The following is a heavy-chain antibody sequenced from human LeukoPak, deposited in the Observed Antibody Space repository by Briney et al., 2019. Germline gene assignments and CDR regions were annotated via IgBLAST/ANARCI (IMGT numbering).Heavy chain of an antibody. D-gene: IGHD2-21*02. CDR1: GFTFSTSG. CDR2: ISYDGSNK. CDR3: AKAVTATTIVY. Sequence: PGGSLRLSCAASGFTFSTSGIHWVRQAPGKGLEWVALISYDGSNKYYADSVKGRFTISRDNSKNTLYLQMNSLRAEDTAVYYCAKAVTATTIVYWGQGTLVTVSS. J-gene: IGHJ4*02. V-gene: IGHV3-30*18.